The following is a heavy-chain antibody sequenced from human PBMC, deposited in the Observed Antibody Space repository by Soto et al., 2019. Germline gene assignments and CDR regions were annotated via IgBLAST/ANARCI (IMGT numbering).Heavy chain of an antibody. J-gene: IGHJ5*02. CDR1: GGSVNGYY. Sequence: PSETLSLTCAVYGGSVNGYYWNWIRQPPGKGLEWIGETNHTGGTHYNPSLKSRVTMSVDTSKNQFSPRLSSVTAADTAIYYCATRITVFGLLIPPFDPWGQGTQVTVSS. CDR3: ATRITVFGLLIPPFDP. CDR2: TNHTGGT. V-gene: IGHV4-34*01. D-gene: IGHD3-3*01.